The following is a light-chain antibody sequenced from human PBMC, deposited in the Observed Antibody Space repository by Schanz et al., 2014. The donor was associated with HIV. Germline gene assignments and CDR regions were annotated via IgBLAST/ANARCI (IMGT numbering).Light chain of an antibody. J-gene: IGKJ2*01. CDR3: QQYGSSPRT. CDR2: ATS. V-gene: IGKV3-20*01. CDR1: QRLSSSY. Sequence: EIVLTQSPGSLSLSPGGRATLSCGASQRLSSSYLAWYQQKRDQPPRLVIYATSTRAAGIPDRFSGTGSGTDFTLTISSLEPEDFAVYYCQQYGSSPRTFGQGTKVDIK.